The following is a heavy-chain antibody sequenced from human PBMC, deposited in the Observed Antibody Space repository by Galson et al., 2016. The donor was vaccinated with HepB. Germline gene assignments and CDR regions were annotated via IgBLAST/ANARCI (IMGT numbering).Heavy chain of an antibody. D-gene: IGHD4-11*01. V-gene: IGHV3-33*06. CDR1: GFIFSSYG. CDR2: IWFDGSDK. Sequence: SLRLSCAASGFIFSSYGMHWVRQAPGKGLEWVAVIWFDGSDKYYADSVKGRFTISRDDSMNTVFLQMDSLRAEDTAVYYCAKGTTDLGDDWGQGIVVTVSS. J-gene: IGHJ4*02. CDR3: AKGTTDLGDD.